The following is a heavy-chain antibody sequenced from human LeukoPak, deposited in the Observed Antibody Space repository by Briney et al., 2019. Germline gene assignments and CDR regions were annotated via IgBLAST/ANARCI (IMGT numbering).Heavy chain of an antibody. CDR2: IYYSGST. V-gene: IGHV4-39*07. CDR1: GGSISSSSYY. Sequence: PSETLSLTCTVSGGSISSSSYYWGWIRQPPGKGLEWIGNIYYSGSTYYNPSLKSRVTISVDTSKNQFSLKLSSVTAADTAVYYCANSIDFDYGDYYFDYWGQGALVTISS. D-gene: IGHD4-17*01. J-gene: IGHJ4*02. CDR3: ANSIDFDYGDYYFDY.